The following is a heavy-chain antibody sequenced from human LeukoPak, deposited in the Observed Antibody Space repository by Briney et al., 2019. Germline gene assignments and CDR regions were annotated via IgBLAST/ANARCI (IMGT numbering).Heavy chain of an antibody. CDR2: MNPNSGNT. CDR1: GYTFTSYD. V-gene: IGHV1-8*01. Sequence: ASVKVSCKASGYTFTSYDINWVRQATGQGLEWMGWMNPNSGNTGYAQKFQGRVTMTRNTSISTAYMELSSLRSEDTAVYYCASRLTYYYGSGSSLDDYWGQGTLVTVSS. D-gene: IGHD3-10*01. CDR3: ASRLTYYYGSGSSLDDY. J-gene: IGHJ4*02.